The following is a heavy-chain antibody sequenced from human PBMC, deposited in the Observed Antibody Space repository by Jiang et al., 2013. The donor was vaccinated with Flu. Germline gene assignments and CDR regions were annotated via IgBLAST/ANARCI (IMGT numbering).Heavy chain of an antibody. Sequence: EVQLLESGGGLVKPGRSLRLSCTASGFTFGDYAMSWFRQAPGKGLEWVGFIRSKAYGGTTEYAASVKGRFTISRDDSKSIAYLQMNSLKTEDTAVYYCTLYYDSSGYYRHDAFDIWGQGTMVTVSS. CDR2: IRSKAYGGTT. D-gene: IGHD3-22*01. CDR1: GFTFGDYA. CDR3: TLYYDSSGYYRHDAFDI. V-gene: IGHV3-49*05. J-gene: IGHJ3*02.